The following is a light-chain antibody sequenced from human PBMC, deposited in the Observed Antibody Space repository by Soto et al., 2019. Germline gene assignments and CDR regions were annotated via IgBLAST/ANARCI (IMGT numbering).Light chain of an antibody. V-gene: IGKV1-8*01. CDR3: QQYYSYPRT. CDR1: QGISSY. CDR2: AAS. Sequence: AIRMTQSPSSLSASTGDRVTITCRASQGISSYLAWYQQKPGKAPKLLIYAASTLQSGVPSRFSSSGSGTDFTLPISCLQSEDFATYYCQQYYSYPRTFGQATKREIQ. J-gene: IGKJ2*01.